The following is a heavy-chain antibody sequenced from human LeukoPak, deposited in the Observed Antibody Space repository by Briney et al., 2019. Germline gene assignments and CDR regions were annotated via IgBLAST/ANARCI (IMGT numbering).Heavy chain of an antibody. CDR1: GFTFSSYA. V-gene: IGHV3-20*04. J-gene: IGHJ4*02. D-gene: IGHD6-19*01. CDR2: INWNGGST. CDR3: ARENAVAGILYYFDY. Sequence: GGSLRLSCAASGFTFSSYAMSWVRQAPGKGLEWVSGINWNGGSTGYADSVKGRFTISRDNAKNSLYLQMNSLRAEDTALYYCARENAVAGILYYFDYWGQGTLVTVSS.